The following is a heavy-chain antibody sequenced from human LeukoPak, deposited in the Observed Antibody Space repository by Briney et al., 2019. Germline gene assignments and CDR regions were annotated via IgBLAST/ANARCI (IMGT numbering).Heavy chain of an antibody. CDR2: ISSSGSTI. Sequence: PGGSLRLSCAASGFTFSSYSMNWVRQAPGKGLEWVSYISSSGSTIYYADSVKGRFTISRDNAKNSLYLQMNSLRAEDTAVYYCAREGMIFGVFHYMDVWGKGTTVSVSS. CDR1: GFTFSSYS. D-gene: IGHD3-3*01. V-gene: IGHV3-48*04. J-gene: IGHJ6*03. CDR3: AREGMIFGVFHYMDV.